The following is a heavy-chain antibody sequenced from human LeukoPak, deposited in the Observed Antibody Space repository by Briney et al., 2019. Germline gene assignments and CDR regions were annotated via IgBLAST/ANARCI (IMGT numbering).Heavy chain of an antibody. J-gene: IGHJ4*02. D-gene: IGHD3-3*01. V-gene: IGHV1-2*02. CDR1: GYTFTGYY. CDR3: ARDHYDFWSGYYTAPGS. CDR2: IDPNSGGT. Sequence: ASVKVPCKASGYTFTGYYMHWVRQAPGQGLEWMGWIDPNSGGTNYAQKFQGRVTMTRDTSISTAYMELSRLRSDDTAVYYCARDHYDFWSGYYTAPGSWGQGTLVTVSS.